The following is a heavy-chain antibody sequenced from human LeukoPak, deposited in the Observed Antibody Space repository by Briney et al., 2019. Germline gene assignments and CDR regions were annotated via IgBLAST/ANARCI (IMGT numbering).Heavy chain of an antibody. V-gene: IGHV3-48*03. CDR1: GFTFSSYE. CDR3: ARVIAAAGIGMDV. D-gene: IGHD6-13*01. Sequence: GGSLRLSCAASGFTFSSYEMNWVRQAPGKGLEWVSYISSSGSTIYYADSVKGRFTISRDNAKNSLYLQMNSLRAEDTAGYYCARVIAAAGIGMDVWGQGTTVTVSS. CDR2: ISSSGSTI. J-gene: IGHJ6*02.